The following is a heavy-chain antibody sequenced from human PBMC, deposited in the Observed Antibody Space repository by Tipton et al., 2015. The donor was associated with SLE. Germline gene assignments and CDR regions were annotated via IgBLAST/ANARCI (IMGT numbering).Heavy chain of an antibody. D-gene: IGHD6-13*01. V-gene: IGHV3-11*03. Sequence: SLRLSCAASGFTFSDYYMSWIRQAPGKGLEWVSYISSSSSYTNYADSVKGRFTISRDNAKNSLYLQMNSLRAEDTAVYYCTRQDSSSWLAYWGQGTLVTVSS. CDR3: TRQDSSSWLAY. CDR1: GFTFSDYY. J-gene: IGHJ4*02. CDR2: ISSSSSYT.